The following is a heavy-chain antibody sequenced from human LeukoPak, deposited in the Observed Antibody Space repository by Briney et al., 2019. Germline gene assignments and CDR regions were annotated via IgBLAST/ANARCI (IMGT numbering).Heavy chain of an antibody. J-gene: IGHJ5*01. V-gene: IGHV3-23*01. CDR3: ARGTLEHCSGASCYPLDS. D-gene: IGHD2-15*01. CDR2: VTGSGGDT. Sequence: PGGSLRLSCAASGFTFSNCAMSWVRQTPGKGLECVSVVTGSGGDTYYTGSVNGRFTISRDNSKNTLYLQMNSLRAEDTAVYYCARGTLEHCSGASCYPLDSWGQGTLVTVSS. CDR1: GFTFSNCA.